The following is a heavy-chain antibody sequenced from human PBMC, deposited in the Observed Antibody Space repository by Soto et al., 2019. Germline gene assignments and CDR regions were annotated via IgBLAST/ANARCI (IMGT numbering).Heavy chain of an antibody. CDR1: GGSISSYY. D-gene: IGHD6-19*01. CDR3: ARHESSGWYYFDD. V-gene: IGHV4-59*08. J-gene: IGHJ4*02. CDR2: IYNSGST. Sequence: QVQLQESGPGLVKPSETLSLTCTVSGGSISSYYWSWIRQPPGKGLEWIGYIYNSGSTNYNPSLKSRVTISVDMSKNQFSLKLNSVTAADTAVYYCARHESSGWYYFDDWGQGTLVTVAS.